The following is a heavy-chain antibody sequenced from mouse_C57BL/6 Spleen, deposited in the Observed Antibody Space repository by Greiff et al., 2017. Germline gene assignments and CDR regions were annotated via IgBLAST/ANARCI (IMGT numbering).Heavy chain of an antibody. Sequence: QVQLKQPGAELVKPGASVKLSCKASGYTFTSYWMHWVKQRPGQGLEWIGMIHPNSGSTNYNEKFKSKATLTVDKSSSTAYMQLSSLTSEDSAVYYCAREGAYYSNSWFAYWGQGTLVTVSA. CDR1: GYTFTSYW. D-gene: IGHD2-5*01. V-gene: IGHV1-64*01. J-gene: IGHJ3*01. CDR3: AREGAYYSNSWFAY. CDR2: IHPNSGST.